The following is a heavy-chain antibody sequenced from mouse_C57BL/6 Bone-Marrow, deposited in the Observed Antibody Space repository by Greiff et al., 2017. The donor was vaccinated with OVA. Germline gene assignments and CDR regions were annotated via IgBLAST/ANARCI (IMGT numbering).Heavy chain of an antibody. V-gene: IGHV1-53*01. Sequence: VQLQQPGTELVKPGASVKLSCKASGYTFTSYRMHWVKQRPGQGLEWIGNINPSNGGTNYNEKFKSKATLTVDKSSSTAYMQLSSLTSEDSAVYYGAGDPYTTVVAARDLDVWGTGTTVTVSS. CDR1: GYTFTSYR. CDR3: AGDPYTTVVAARDLDV. D-gene: IGHD1-1*01. CDR2: INPSNGGT. J-gene: IGHJ1*03.